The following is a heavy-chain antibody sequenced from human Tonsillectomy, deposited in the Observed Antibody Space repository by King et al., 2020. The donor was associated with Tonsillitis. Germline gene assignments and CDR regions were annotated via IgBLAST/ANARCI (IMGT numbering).Heavy chain of an antibody. CDR3: VRRTNHMGADY. V-gene: IGHV5-51*01. CDR1: GYSFSSHW. D-gene: IGHD1-14*01. J-gene: IGHJ4*02. Sequence: QLVQSGAEVGEPGESLRISCKASGYSFSSHWIGWVRQMSGKGLEWMGIIYPDDSDTRYSPSFQGQVTISVDTSTNTAYLQWSSLKASDTAMYYCVRRTNHMGADYWGQGTLVTVSS. CDR2: IYPDDSDT.